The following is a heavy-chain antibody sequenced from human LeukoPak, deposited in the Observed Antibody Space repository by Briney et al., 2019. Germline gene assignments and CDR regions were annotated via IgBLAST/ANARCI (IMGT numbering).Heavy chain of an antibody. Sequence: SQTLSLTCTVSGGSISSGGYYWSWIRQHPGKGLEWIGYIYYSGSTYYNPSLKSRVTISVDTSKNQFSLKLSSVTAADTAVYYCARDGASYCSSTSCWFDPWDQGTLVTVSS. D-gene: IGHD2-2*01. CDR2: IYYSGST. CDR3: ARDGASYCSSTSCWFDP. V-gene: IGHV4-31*03. CDR1: GGSISSGGYY. J-gene: IGHJ5*02.